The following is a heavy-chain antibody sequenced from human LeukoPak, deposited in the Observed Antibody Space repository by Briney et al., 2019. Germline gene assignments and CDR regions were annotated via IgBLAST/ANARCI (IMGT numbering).Heavy chain of an antibody. V-gene: IGHV3-23*01. J-gene: IGHJ3*02. CDR3: AKDLFRATYYYDNNGYSDAFDI. CDR2: ISGSGGTT. Sequence: GGSLRLSCEASGFTFNNFALSWVRQAPGKGLQWVSGISGSGGTTFYADSVTGRFTISRDNSKNTLYLQMNNLRPEDTAVYYCAKDLFRATYYYDNNGYSDAFDIWGQGTKVTVSS. CDR1: GFTFNNFA. D-gene: IGHD3-22*01.